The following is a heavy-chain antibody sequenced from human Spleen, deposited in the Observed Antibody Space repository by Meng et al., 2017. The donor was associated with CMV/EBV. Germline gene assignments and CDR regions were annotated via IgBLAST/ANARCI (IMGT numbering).Heavy chain of an antibody. CDR3: ARDVRRGLVVPAAAPFDP. CDR2: VNNDGGST. V-gene: IGHV3-74*01. CDR1: GFTFSHYW. D-gene: IGHD2-2*01. J-gene: IGHJ5*02. Sequence: GESLKISCVASGFTFSHYWMHWVRQAPGKGLVWVSRVNNDGGSTNYADSVKGRSTISRDNAKNSLYLQMNSLRAEDTAVYYCARDVRRGLVVPAAAPFDPWGQGTLVTVSS.